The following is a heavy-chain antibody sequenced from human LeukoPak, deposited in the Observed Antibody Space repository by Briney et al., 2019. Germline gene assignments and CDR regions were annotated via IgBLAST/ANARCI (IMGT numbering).Heavy chain of an antibody. J-gene: IGHJ4*02. CDR2: IIPIFGTA. D-gene: IGHD2-15*01. CDR3: ARDPLPPGTACSGGSCYGLDY. Sequence: GASVKVSCKASGGTFSSYAISWVRQAPGQGLEWMGGIIPIFGTANYAQKFQGRVTITADESTSTAYMELSSLRSEDTAVYYCARDPLPPGTACSGGSCYGLDYWGQGTLVTVSS. V-gene: IGHV1-69*01. CDR1: GGTFSSYA.